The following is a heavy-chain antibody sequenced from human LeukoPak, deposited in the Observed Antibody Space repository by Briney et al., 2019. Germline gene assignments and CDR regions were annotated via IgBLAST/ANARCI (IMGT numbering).Heavy chain of an antibody. CDR2: MNPNSGNT. CDR1: GYTFTSYD. Sequence: ASVKVSCKASGYTFTSYDINWVRQATGQGLEWMGWMNPNSGNTGYAQKFQGRVTMTRNTSISTAYMELSSLRAEDTAVYYCAKRPYYYDSSGYHQGPGYFQHWGQGTLVTVSS. V-gene: IGHV1-8*01. CDR3: AKRPYYYDSSGYHQGPGYFQH. D-gene: IGHD3-22*01. J-gene: IGHJ1*01.